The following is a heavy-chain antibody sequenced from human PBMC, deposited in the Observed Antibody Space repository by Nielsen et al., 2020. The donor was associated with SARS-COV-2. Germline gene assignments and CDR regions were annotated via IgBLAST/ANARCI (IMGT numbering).Heavy chain of an antibody. J-gene: IGHJ4*02. CDR1: GGSISITNW. Sequence: ETLSLTCTVSGGSISITNWWTWVRQPPGKGLEWVGNIKLDGSEKYYVDSVKGRFTISRDNARNTLYLQMNSLRVEDTAVYYCARVGSYGDPEYLDYWGQGALVTVSS. CDR3: ARVGSYGDPEYLDY. D-gene: IGHD4/OR15-4a*01. V-gene: IGHV3-7*01. CDR2: IKLDGSEK.